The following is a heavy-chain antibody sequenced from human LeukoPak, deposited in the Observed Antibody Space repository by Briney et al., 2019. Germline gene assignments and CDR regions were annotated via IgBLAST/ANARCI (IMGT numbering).Heavy chain of an antibody. CDR3: ARDSYYDYSGGDFDY. CDR1: GFTFSSYG. Sequence: GGSLRLSCATSGFTFSSYGMHWVRQAPGKGLGWVAVIWYDGSNKYYADSVKGRFTISRDNSKNTLYLQMNSLRAEDTAVYYCARDSYYDYSGGDFDYWGQGTLVTVSS. J-gene: IGHJ4*02. D-gene: IGHD3-22*01. V-gene: IGHV3-33*01. CDR2: IWYDGSNK.